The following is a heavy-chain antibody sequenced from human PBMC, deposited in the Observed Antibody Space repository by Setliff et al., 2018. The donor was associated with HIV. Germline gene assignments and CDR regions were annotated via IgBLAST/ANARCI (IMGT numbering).Heavy chain of an antibody. CDR1: GGSISSSSYY. CDR3: ARQGTSIYNAFDF. D-gene: IGHD1-1*01. V-gene: IGHV4-39*01. Sequence: SETLSLTCTVSGGSISSSSYYWGWIRQPPGKGLEWIGSIYYSGSTYYNPSLKSRVTISVDTSKNQFSLKLTSVTAADTAVYYCARQGTSIYNAFDFWGQGTMVTVSS. CDR2: IYYSGST. J-gene: IGHJ3*01.